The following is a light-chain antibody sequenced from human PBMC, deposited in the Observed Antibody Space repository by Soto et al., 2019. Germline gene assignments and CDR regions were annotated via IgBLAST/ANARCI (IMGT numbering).Light chain of an antibody. Sequence: DIQMTQSPYTLSASVGDRVTITCRASQSVISWVAWYQQKPGKAPKLLISDASTLDTGVPSRFSSSGSETEFTLTISSLQPDDFATYYCQQYHRFFSFGPGTKVDVK. CDR3: QQYHRFFS. J-gene: IGKJ3*01. CDR1: QSVISW. V-gene: IGKV1-5*01. CDR2: DAS.